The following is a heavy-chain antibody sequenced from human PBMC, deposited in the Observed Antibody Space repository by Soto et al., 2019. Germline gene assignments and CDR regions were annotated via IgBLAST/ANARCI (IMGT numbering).Heavy chain of an antibody. J-gene: IGHJ3*02. Sequence: ASVKVSCKASGYTFTSYGISWVRQAPGQGLEWMGWISAYNGNTNYAQKLQGRVTMTTDTSTSTAYMELRSLRSDDTAVYYCARDQNYYDSSGSTPTFDIWGQGTMVTV. D-gene: IGHD3-22*01. CDR1: GYTFTSYG. CDR3: ARDQNYYDSSGSTPTFDI. V-gene: IGHV1-18*01. CDR2: ISAYNGNT.